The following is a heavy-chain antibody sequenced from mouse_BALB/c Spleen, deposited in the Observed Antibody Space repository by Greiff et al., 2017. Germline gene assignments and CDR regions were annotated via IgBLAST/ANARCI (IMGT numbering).Heavy chain of an antibody. J-gene: IGHJ2*01. V-gene: IGHV5-17*02. Sequence: EVQVVESGGGLVQPGGSRKLSCAASGFTFSSFGMHWVRQAPEKGLEWVAYISSGSSTIYYADTVKGRFTISRDNPKNTLFLQMTSLRSEDTAMYYCARGGTGASFDYWGQGTTLTVSS. CDR1: GFTFSSFG. CDR2: ISSGSSTI. CDR3: ARGGTGASFDY. D-gene: IGHD4-1*01.